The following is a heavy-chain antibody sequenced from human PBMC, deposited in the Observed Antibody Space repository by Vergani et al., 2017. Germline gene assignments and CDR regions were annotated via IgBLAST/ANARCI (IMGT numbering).Heavy chain of an antibody. D-gene: IGHD2-2*02. CDR3: ARYCSSTSCYTSTGSFDY. CDR1: GGSISSGGYY. J-gene: IGHJ4*02. V-gene: IGHV4-31*03. Sequence: QVQLQESGPGLVKPSQTLSLTCTVSGGSISSGGYYWSWIRQHPGKGLEWIGYIYYSGSTYYNPSLKSRVTISVDTSKNQFSLKLSSVTAAYTSVYYCARYCSSTSCYTSTGSFDYWGQGTLVTVSS. CDR2: IYYSGST.